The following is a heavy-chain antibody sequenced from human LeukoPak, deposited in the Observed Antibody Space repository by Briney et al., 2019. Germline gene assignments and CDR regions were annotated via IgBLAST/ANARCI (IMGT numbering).Heavy chain of an antibody. V-gene: IGHV3-23*01. CDR1: GFTFGDYA. D-gene: IGHD3-10*01. CDR2: ISGVSGSTT. J-gene: IGHJ6*02. Sequence: PGGSLRLSCAASGFTFGDYAMRWVRQAPGKGLEWVSAISGVSGSTTIYAASVKGRFTVSRDNSKSRLYLQMNNLRAEDTAVYYCAKNFGSGRGVPHGMDVWGQGTTVTV. CDR3: AKNFGSGRGVPHGMDV.